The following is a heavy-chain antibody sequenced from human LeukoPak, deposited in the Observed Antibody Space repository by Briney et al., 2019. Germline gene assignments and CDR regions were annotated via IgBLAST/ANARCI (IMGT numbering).Heavy chain of an antibody. CDR1: GFTFSSYA. D-gene: IGHD3-9*01. Sequence: GGSLRLSCAASGFTFSSYAMSWVRQAPGKGLEWVSYISSSSSYTNYADSVKGRFTISRDNAKNSLYLQMNSLRAEDTAVYYCARVALDYDILTGYYIPVFDYWGQGTLVTVSS. J-gene: IGHJ4*02. CDR3: ARVALDYDILTGYYIPVFDY. V-gene: IGHV3-21*05. CDR2: ISSSSSYT.